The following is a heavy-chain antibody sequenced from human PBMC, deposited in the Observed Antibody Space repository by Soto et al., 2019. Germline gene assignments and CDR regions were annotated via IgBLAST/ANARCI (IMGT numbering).Heavy chain of an antibody. J-gene: IGHJ4*02. V-gene: IGHV4-59*01. Sequence: SGTLALSCAVSVFSSVRDCCGLILQPPGKGLEWIGYIYYSVSTNYNPSLNSRVTISVDTYKNQFSLKLSCVTAADTAVYYCARPPTRAFDYRGTGHVVTVSS. D-gene: IGHD4-4*01. CDR2: IYYSVST. CDR1: VFSSVRDC. CDR3: ARPPTRAFDY.